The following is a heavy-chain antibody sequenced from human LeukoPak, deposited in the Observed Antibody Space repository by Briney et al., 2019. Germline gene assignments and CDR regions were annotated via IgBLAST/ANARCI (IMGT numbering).Heavy chain of an antibody. CDR2: IYYSGST. D-gene: IGHD3-9*01. Sequence: SETLSLACTVSGGSISSYYWSWIRQPPGKGLEWIGYIYYSGSTNYYPSLKSRVTISVDTSKNQFSLKLSSVTAADTAVYYCARDRYSRFDPWAREPWSQSPQ. CDR1: GGSISSYY. V-gene: IGHV4-59*12. J-gene: IGHJ5*02. CDR3: ARDRYSRFDP.